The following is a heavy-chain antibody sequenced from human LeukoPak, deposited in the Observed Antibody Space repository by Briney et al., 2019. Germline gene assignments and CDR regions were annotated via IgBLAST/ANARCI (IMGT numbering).Heavy chain of an antibody. J-gene: IGHJ4*02. CDR2: IYHSGST. CDR3: ARHMTPSYFDY. V-gene: IGHV4-38-2*01. D-gene: IGHD2-21*01. Sequence: SETLSLTCAASGYSISSGYYWGWIRQSPGKGLEWVGSIYHSGSTHYNPSLKSRVTISVDTSKNQFSLKLSSVTAADTAVYYCARHMTPSYFDYWGQGTLVTVSS. CDR1: GYSISSGYY.